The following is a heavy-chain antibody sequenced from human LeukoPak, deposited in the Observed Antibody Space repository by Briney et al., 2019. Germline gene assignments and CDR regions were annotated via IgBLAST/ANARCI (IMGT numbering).Heavy chain of an antibody. D-gene: IGHD3-10*01. Sequence: PGRSLRLSCAASGFTFSSYAMHWVRQAPGKGLEWVAVISYDGSNKYYADSVKGRFTISRDNSKNTLYLQMNSLRAEDTAVYYCARDYYYGSGSYYKAEHYYYYGMDVWGQGTTVTVPS. CDR1: GFTFSSYA. J-gene: IGHJ6*02. CDR3: ARDYYYGSGSYYKAEHYYYYGMDV. V-gene: IGHV3-30*04. CDR2: ISYDGSNK.